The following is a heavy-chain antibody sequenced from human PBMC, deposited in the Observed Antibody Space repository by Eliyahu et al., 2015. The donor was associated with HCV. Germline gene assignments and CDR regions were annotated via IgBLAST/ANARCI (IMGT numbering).Heavy chain of an antibody. V-gene: IGHV2-70*01. CDR1: GXXXSARGXX. CDR3: ARSNHDTNYFDF. J-gene: IGHJ4*02. CDR2: IDWEDDK. Sequence: QFTLEDSGPALVKPTHTLTLTCXFSGXXXSARGXXVSWIRQPPGKALQWLAVIDWEDDKYYSTSLGPRLSISKDSSKNQVVLTLANMDPVDTGTYYCARSNHDTNYFDFWGQGTLVTVSS. D-gene: IGHD3-22*01.